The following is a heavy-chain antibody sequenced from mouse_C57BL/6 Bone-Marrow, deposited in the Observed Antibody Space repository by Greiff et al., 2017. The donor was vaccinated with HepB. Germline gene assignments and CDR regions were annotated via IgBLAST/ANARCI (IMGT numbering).Heavy chain of an antibody. J-gene: IGHJ3*01. V-gene: IGHV1-81*01. CDR1: GYTFTSYG. D-gene: IGHD2-1*01. Sequence: VKVVESGAELARPGASVKLSCKASGYTFTSYGISWVKQRTGQGLEWIGEIYPRSGNTYYNEKFKGKATLTADKSSSTAYMELRSLTSEDSAVYFCAMIYYGNCAWFAYWGQGTRVTVSA. CDR3: AMIYYGNCAWFAY. CDR2: IYPRSGNT.